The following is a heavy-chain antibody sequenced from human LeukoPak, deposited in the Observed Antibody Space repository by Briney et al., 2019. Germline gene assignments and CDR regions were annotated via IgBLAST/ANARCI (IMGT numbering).Heavy chain of an antibody. V-gene: IGHV1-69*13. CDR3: AKGPSIAAAGGYYYGMDV. CDR2: IIPIFGTA. J-gene: IGHJ6*02. Sequence: SVKVSCKASGGTFSSYAISWVRQAPGQGLEWMGGIIPIFGTANYAQKFQGRVTITADESTSTAYMELRSLRSDDTAVYYCAKGPSIAAAGGYYYGMDVWGQGTTVTVSS. CDR1: GGTFSSYA. D-gene: IGHD6-13*01.